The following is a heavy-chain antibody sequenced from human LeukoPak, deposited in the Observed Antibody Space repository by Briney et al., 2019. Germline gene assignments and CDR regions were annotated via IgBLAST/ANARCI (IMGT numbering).Heavy chain of an antibody. CDR1: ADSVSSNSVA. CDR2: TYYRSKWYN. J-gene: IGHJ4*02. D-gene: IGHD2-15*01. CDR3: TRDLYCSGASCSFDY. V-gene: IGHV6-1*01. Sequence: SQTLSLTCAISADSVSSNSVAWNWIRQSPSRGLEWLGRTYYRSKWYNDYAGSVRSRITITPDTSNNQFSLQLNSVTPEDTAVYYCTRDLYCSGASCSFDYWGQGTLVTVSS.